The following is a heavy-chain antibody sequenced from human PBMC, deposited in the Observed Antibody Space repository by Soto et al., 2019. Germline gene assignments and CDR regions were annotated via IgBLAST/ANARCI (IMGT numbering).Heavy chain of an antibody. V-gene: IGHV3-53*01. CDR2: IYSGGST. J-gene: IGHJ5*02. Sequence: PGGSLRLSCAASGFTVSSNYMSWVRQAPGKGLEWVSVIYSGGSTYYADPVKGRFTISRDNSKNALYLQMNTLRADDTAVYYCARWGGIAVAGRQNWFDPWGQGTMVTVSS. CDR1: GFTVSSNY. CDR3: ARWGGIAVAGRQNWFDP. D-gene: IGHD6-19*01.